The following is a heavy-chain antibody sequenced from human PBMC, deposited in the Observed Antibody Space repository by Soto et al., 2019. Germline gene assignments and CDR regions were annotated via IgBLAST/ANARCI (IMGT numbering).Heavy chain of an antibody. J-gene: IGHJ6*03. CDR1: GYTFTSYD. CDR3: ARFGYDILTGYEYYYYYYMDV. D-gene: IGHD3-9*01. Sequence: ASVKVSCKASGYTFTSYDINWVRQATGQGLEWMGWMNPDSGNTGYAQKFQGRDTMTRNTSISTTYMKMSSMRSEDTDVKYSARFGYDILTGYEYYYYYYMDVWGKGTTVTVSS. CDR2: MNPDSGNT. V-gene: IGHV1-8*01.